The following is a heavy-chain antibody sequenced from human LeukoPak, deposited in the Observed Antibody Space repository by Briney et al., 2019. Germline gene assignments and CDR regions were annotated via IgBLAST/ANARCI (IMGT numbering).Heavy chain of an antibody. D-gene: IGHD2-2*01. CDR3: ARATGGVYCSSTSCSDAVYYFDY. J-gene: IGHJ4*02. Sequence: GASVKVSCKASGYTFTSYYMHWVRQAPGQGLEWMGIINPSGGSTSYAQKFQGRVTMTRDKSTSTVYMELSSLRSEDSAVYYCARATGGVYCSSTSCSDAVYYFDYWGQGTLVTVSS. V-gene: IGHV1-46*01. CDR2: INPSGGST. CDR1: GYTFTSYY.